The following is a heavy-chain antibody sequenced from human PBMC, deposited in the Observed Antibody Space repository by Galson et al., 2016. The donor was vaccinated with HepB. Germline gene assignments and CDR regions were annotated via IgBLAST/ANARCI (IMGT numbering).Heavy chain of an antibody. V-gene: IGHV3-53*01. J-gene: IGHJ6*02. CDR3: ARDPGFRNGMDV. Sequence: SLRLSCAAYGLPVSNDYMSWVRQAPGKGLKWVSVSYGDGRTYYAESVKGRFTISRDTSKNTVFLQMNSLRGEDTAVYYCARDPGFRNGMDVWGQWTTVTVS. CDR1: GLPVSNDY. CDR2: SYGDGRT.